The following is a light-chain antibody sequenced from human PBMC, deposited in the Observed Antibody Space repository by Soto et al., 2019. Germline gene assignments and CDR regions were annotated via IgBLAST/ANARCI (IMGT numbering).Light chain of an antibody. V-gene: IGKV3-15*01. Sequence: EIVLTQSPGTLSLSPGERATLSCRASQSVSNNYLAWYQQKPGQAPRLLIYGASNRATGIPARFSGSGSGTEFTLTISSLQSEDFALYYCHQYENWPQTFGQGTKVDIK. CDR3: HQYENWPQT. J-gene: IGKJ1*01. CDR2: GAS. CDR1: QSVSNN.